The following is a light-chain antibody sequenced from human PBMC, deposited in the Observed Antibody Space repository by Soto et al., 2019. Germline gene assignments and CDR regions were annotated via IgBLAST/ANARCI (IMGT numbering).Light chain of an antibody. V-gene: IGLV2-8*01. CDR2: EVS. Sequence: QSALTQPPSASGSPGQSVTISCTGTSSDVGGYNYVSWYQQHPGKAPKLMIYEVSKRPSGVPDRFSGSKSGNTSSLTVSGLEADDEADYYCSSYAGSKNLVFGTGTKLTVL. CDR1: SSDVGGYNY. J-gene: IGLJ1*01. CDR3: SSYAGSKNLV.